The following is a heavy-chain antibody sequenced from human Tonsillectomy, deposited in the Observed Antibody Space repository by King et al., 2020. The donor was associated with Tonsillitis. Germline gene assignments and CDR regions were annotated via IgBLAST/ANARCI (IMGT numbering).Heavy chain of an antibody. D-gene: IGHD1-26*01. CDR2: IYHSGNT. J-gene: IGHJ3*02. CDR3: ARDSGGGALDI. CDR1: DYSIRSTYY. Sequence: QLQESGPGLVKPSETLSLTCAVSDYSIRSTYYWGWIRQPPGKGLEWIGSIYHSGNTYYNPSLKSRVTISLDTSKNQFSLKLSSVTAADTAVYYCARDSGGGALDIWGQGTMVTVSS. V-gene: IGHV4-38-2*02.